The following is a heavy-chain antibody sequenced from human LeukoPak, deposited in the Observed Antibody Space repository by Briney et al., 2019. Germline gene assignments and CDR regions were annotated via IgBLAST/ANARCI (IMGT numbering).Heavy chain of an antibody. Sequence: GGSLRLSCAASGFTFINYGINWVRQAPGKGLEWVAFIRYDGSGKYCADSVKGRFTISRDKSKSTVYLQMSSLRPEDTAVYYCAKDSSRYYDFWNGYQFPYYFDFWGQGTLVTVSS. CDR3: AKDSSRYYDFWNGYQFPYYFDF. V-gene: IGHV3-30*02. CDR2: IRYDGSGK. D-gene: IGHD3-3*01. J-gene: IGHJ4*02. CDR1: GFTFINYG.